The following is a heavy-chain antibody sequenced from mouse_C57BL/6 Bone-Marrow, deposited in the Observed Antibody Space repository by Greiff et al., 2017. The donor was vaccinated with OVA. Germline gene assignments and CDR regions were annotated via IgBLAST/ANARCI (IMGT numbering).Heavy chain of an antibody. CDR1: GYTFTSYW. CDR2: IDPSDSYT. Sequence: QVQLKQPGAELVMPGASVKLSCKASGYTFTSYWMHWVKQRPGQGLEWIGEIDPSDSYTNYNQKFKGKSTLTVDKSSSTAYMQLSSLTSEDSAVYYCARCLFYYYAMDYWGQGTSVTVSS. V-gene: IGHV1-69*01. J-gene: IGHJ4*01. D-gene: IGHD6-1*01. CDR3: ARCLFYYYAMDY.